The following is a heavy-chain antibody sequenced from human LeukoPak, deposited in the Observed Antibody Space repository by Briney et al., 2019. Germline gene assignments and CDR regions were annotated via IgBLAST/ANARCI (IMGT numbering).Heavy chain of an antibody. CDR1: GGTFSSYA. D-gene: IGHD3-16*02. J-gene: IGHJ6*03. CDR2: IIPIFGTA. CDR3: ARGREFSYYYYYMDV. Sequence: GASVKVSCKAYGGTFSSYAISWVRQAPGQGLEWMGGIIPIFGTANYAQKFQGRVTITADKSTSTAYMELSSLRSEDTAVYYCARGREFSYYYYYMDVWGKGTTVTVSS. V-gene: IGHV1-69*06.